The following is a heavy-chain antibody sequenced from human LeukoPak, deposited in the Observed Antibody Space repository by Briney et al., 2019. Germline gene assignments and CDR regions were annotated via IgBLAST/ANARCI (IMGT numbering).Heavy chain of an antibody. J-gene: IGHJ4*02. D-gene: IGHD2-2*01. V-gene: IGHV1-58*01. CDR2: IVVGSGNT. CDR3: AASTQGVSPFDY. CDR1: GFTFTSSA. Sequence: SVKVSCKASGFTFTSSAVQWVRQARGQRLEWIGWIVVGSGNTNYAQKFQERVTITRDMSTSTAYMELSSLRSEDTAVYYCAASTQGVSPFDYWGQGTLVTVSS.